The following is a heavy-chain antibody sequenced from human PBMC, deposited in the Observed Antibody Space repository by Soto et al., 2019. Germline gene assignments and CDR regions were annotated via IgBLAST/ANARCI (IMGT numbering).Heavy chain of an antibody. CDR3: EQDRPLRTSGSFFDY. CDR1: GFTFSTYA. D-gene: IGHD1-1*01. V-gene: IGHV3-23*01. CDR2: VSASGLNT. J-gene: IGHJ4*02. Sequence: EVQLLESGGTLVQPGGSLTLSCAASGFTFSTYAMAWFRQAPGKGLECVSGVSASGLNTDCADPVKGRFYISRDNSKNALSLLSNCLRVEDTALYYCEQDRPLRTSGSFFDYWGQGTPVTVSS.